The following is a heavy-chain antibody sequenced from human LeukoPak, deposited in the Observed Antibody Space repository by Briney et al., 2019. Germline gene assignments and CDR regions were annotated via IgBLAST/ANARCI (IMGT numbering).Heavy chain of an antibody. CDR1: GFTFDDYA. CDR3: AKDRQWLYYYGMDV. V-gene: IGHV3-43*02. Sequence: PGGSLRLSCAASGFTFDDYAMHWVRQAPGKGLEWVSLISGDGGSTYYADSVKGRFTISRDNSKNSLYLQMNSLRTEDTASYYCAKDRQWLYYYGMDVWGQGTTVTVSS. J-gene: IGHJ6*02. D-gene: IGHD6-19*01. CDR2: ISGDGGST.